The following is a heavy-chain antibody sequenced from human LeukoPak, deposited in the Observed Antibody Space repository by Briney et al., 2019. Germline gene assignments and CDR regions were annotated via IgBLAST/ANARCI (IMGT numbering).Heavy chain of an antibody. J-gene: IGHJ3*02. CDR2: INSDGSST. V-gene: IGHV3-74*01. D-gene: IGHD1-1*01. CDR1: GFTFSNYW. CDR3: ARHRTGYLDAFDI. Sequence: GGSLRLSCAASGFTFSNYWMHWVRQAPGKGLVWVSRINSDGSSTSYADSVKGRFTISRDNAKNTLYLQMNSLRAEDTAVYYCARHRTGYLDAFDIWGQGTMVTVSS.